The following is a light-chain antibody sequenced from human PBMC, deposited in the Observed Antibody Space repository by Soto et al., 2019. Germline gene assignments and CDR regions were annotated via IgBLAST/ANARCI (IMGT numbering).Light chain of an antibody. V-gene: IGLV2-11*01. CDR1: SSDLGGYNY. CDR2: DVT. CDR3: CSYAGSFTWV. Sequence: QSALTQPRSVSGSPGQSVTISCSGTSSDLGGYNYVSWYQHHPGKAPKLMIYDVTLRPSGVPDRFSGSKSGNTASLTISGLQAEDEADYYCCSYAGSFTWVFGGGTKFTVL. J-gene: IGLJ3*02.